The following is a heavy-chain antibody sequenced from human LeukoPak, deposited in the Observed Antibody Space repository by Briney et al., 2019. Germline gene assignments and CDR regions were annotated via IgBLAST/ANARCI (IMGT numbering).Heavy chain of an antibody. J-gene: IGHJ4*02. CDR3: VRGTTVATLYSFDY. CDR2: ISTSGRAT. D-gene: IGHD4-23*01. Sequence: PGGSLRLSCAASGFAFSTYAMTWVRQAPEKGLQWVSTISTSGRATYYADSVEGRFTISRDNSKNTLYLQMNSLRVEDTAVYYCVRGTTVATLYSFDYWGQGTLVTVSS. V-gene: IGHV3-23*01. CDR1: GFAFSTYA.